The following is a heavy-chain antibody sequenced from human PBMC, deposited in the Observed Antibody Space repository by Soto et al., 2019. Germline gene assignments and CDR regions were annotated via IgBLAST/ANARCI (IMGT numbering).Heavy chain of an antibody. V-gene: IGHV3-15*01. D-gene: IGHD2-15*01. CDR3: TTEEIPLGYCSGGSCYPPYYYYYYMDV. CDR1: GFTFSNAW. CDR2: IKSKTDGGTT. J-gene: IGHJ6*03. Sequence: GGSLRLSCAASGFTFSNAWMSWVRQAPGKGLEWVGRIKSKTDGGTTDYAAPVKGRFTISRDDSKNTLYLQMNSLKTEDTAVYYCTTEEIPLGYCSGGSCYPPYYYYYYMDVWGKGTTVTVSS.